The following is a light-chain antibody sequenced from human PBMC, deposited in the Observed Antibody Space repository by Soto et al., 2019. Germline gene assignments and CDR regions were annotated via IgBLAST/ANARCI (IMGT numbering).Light chain of an antibody. CDR3: QQYGSSLKYT. CDR2: GAS. Sequence: EIVLTQSPGTLSLSPGERATPSCRASQSVSSSYLAWYQQKPGQAPRLLIYGASSRATGIPDRFSGSGSGTDFTLTISRLEPEDFAVYYCQQYGSSLKYTFGQGTRLEIK. CDR1: QSVSSSY. J-gene: IGKJ5*01. V-gene: IGKV3-20*01.